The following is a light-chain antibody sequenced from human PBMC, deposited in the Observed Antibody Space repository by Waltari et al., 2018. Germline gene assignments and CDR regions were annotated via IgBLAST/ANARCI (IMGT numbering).Light chain of an antibody. Sequence: QSVLTQPPSVSGTPGQTVTISCPGRSSHIGAGHEVPWYQQLPGTAPKLLVSGDDNRPSGVPDRFSGSKSGSSASLAITGLQAEDEADYYCQSYDSSLSGVFGGGTKLTVL. CDR1: SSHIGAGHE. CDR2: GDD. V-gene: IGLV1-40*01. J-gene: IGLJ2*01. CDR3: QSYDSSLSGV.